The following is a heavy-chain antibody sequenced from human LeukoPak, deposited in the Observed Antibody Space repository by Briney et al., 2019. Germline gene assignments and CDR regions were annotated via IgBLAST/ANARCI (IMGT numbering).Heavy chain of an antibody. J-gene: IGHJ4*02. D-gene: IGHD2-2*01. Sequence: SETLSLTCTVSGGSISSSSYYWGWIRQPPGKGLEWIGSIYYSGSTYYNPSLKSRVTISVDMSKNQFSLKLSSVTAADTAVYYCARSPLYCSSTSCFLHYWGQGTLVTVSS. CDR3: ARSPLYCSSTSCFLHY. CDR1: GGSISSSSYY. CDR2: IYYSGST. V-gene: IGHV4-39*01.